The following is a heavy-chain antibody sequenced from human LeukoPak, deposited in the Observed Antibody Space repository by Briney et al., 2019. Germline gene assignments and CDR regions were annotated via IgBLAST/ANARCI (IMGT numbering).Heavy chain of an antibody. J-gene: IGHJ4*02. CDR3: ARQLRQWLVPYYFDY. D-gene: IGHD6-19*01. Sequence: SETLSLTCTVSGGSISSGGYCWSWLRQHPGKGLVWIGYIYYSGSTYYNPSLKSRVTISVDTSKNQFSLKLSSVTAADTAVFYCARQLRQWLVPYYFDYWGQGTLVTVSS. CDR1: GGSISSGGYC. CDR2: IYYSGST. V-gene: IGHV4-31*03.